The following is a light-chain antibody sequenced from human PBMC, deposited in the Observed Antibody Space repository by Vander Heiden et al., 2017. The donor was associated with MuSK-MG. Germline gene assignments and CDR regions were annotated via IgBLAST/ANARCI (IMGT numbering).Light chain of an antibody. V-gene: IGKV3-11*01. CDR1: QSVSSY. CDR2: DAS. Sequence: EIVLTQSPATLSLSPGERATLSCMASQSVSSYLAWYQQKPGQAPRLLIYDASNRATGIPARFSGSGSGTDFTLTISSLEPEDFAVYYCQQRSNWPLTCGHGTKVDIK. J-gene: IGKJ3*01. CDR3: QQRSNWPLT.